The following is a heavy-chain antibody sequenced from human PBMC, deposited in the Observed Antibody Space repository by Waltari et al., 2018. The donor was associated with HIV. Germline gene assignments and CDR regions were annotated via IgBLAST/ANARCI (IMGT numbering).Heavy chain of an antibody. CDR1: GYNFTSYA. Sequence: QVQLVQSGAELKTPGASVTVSCKASGYNFTSYAIHWLRQAPGQRPEWVAWVNPGNGYTKYSRKFQARVTVARDEVAETAYMVLTSATTEDTAVYYCVRGPACSGGTCYTLFDFWGQGTLVSVTS. J-gene: IGHJ4*02. D-gene: IGHD2-15*01. CDR2: VNPGNGYT. V-gene: IGHV1-3*01. CDR3: VRGPACSGGTCYTLFDF.